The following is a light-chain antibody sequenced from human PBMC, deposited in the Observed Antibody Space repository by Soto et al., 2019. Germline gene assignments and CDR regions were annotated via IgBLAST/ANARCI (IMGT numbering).Light chain of an antibody. CDR3: CSYAGSSTYI. J-gene: IGLJ1*01. CDR2: EGT. V-gene: IGLV2-23*01. CDR1: SSDVGSYNL. Sequence: QSALTQPASVSGSPEQSITISCTGTSSDVGSYNLVSWYQQDPGKAPKLMIHEGTKRPSGVSNRFSGSKSGNTASLTISGLQAEDEADYYCCSYAGSSTYIFGTGTKVTVL.